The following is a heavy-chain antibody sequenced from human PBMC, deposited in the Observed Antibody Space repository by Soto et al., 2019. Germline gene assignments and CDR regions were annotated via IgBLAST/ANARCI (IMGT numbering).Heavy chain of an antibody. CDR1: GGTFSSYA. V-gene: IGHV1-69*13. CDR2: IIPIFGTA. Sequence: GPSVKVSCKASGGTFSSYAISWVRQAPGQGLEWMGGIIPIFGTANYAQKFQGRVTITADESTSTAYMELSSLRSEDTAVYYCARANYYYGPGSYFTYGMDVWGQGTKVTVSS. J-gene: IGHJ6*02. D-gene: IGHD3-10*01. CDR3: ARANYYYGPGSYFTYGMDV.